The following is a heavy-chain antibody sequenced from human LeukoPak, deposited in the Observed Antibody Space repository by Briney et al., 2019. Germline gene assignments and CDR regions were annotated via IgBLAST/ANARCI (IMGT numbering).Heavy chain of an antibody. Sequence: SVKVSCKASGYTFTSYDINWVRQATGRGLEWMGRIIPIFGTANYAQKFQGRVTITTDESTSTAYMELSSLRSEDTAVYYCARTYYYDTQGAFDIWGQGTMVTVSS. CDR3: ARTYYYDTQGAFDI. CDR2: IIPIFGTA. CDR1: GYTFTSYD. D-gene: IGHD3-22*01. V-gene: IGHV1-69*05. J-gene: IGHJ3*02.